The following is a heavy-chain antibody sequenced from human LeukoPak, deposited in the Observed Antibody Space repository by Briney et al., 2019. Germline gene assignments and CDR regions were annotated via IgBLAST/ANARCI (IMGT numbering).Heavy chain of an antibody. CDR1: GFTFSSDW. V-gene: IGHV3-7*01. D-gene: IGHD2-21*01. J-gene: IGHJ6*03. Sequence: GGSLRLSCAASGFTFSSDWMSWVRHGQRGGLGRVAKIKQDGSEKYYLDSVKGRFTISRDNAKSSLYLQMNSLRAEETAAYYCARFDCGYYDYYYMYVWGKETTVTVSS. CDR3: ARFDCGYYDYYYMYV. CDR2: IKQDGSEK.